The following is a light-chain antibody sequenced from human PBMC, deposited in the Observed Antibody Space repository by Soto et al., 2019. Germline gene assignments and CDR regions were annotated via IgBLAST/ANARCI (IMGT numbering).Light chain of an antibody. CDR3: QQYQSWPYT. CDR2: DAS. J-gene: IGKJ2*01. Sequence: DIQMTQSPYTLSASVGDRVTITCRASQSVNKWLAWYQQKPGRAPNLVIYDASTLQTSVTSTFSGSGSGTEFTLTVSSLQPDDFGTYYCQQYQSWPYTFGQGTKLEIK. V-gene: IGKV1-5*01. CDR1: QSVNKW.